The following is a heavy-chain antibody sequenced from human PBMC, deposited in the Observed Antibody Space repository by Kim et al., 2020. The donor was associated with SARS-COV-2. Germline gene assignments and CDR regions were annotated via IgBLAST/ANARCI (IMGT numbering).Heavy chain of an antibody. Sequence: SETLSLTCTVSGGSISSYYWSWIRQPPGKGLEWIGYIYYSGSTNYNPSLKSRVTISVDTSKNQFSLKLSSVTAADTAVYYCARWHSGAPEDYFDYWGQGTLVTVSS. D-gene: IGHD1-26*01. CDR1: GGSISSYY. CDR2: IYYSGST. CDR3: ARWHSGAPEDYFDY. J-gene: IGHJ4*02. V-gene: IGHV4-59*13.